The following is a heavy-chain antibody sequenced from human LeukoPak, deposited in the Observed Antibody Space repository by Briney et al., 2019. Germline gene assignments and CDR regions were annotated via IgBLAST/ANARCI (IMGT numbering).Heavy chain of an antibody. V-gene: IGHV4-39*07. CDR1: GGSISNTTYY. CDR2: IYYSGST. CDR3: ARGGDGYNFATSGGLYYFDY. D-gene: IGHD5-24*01. Sequence: SETLSLTCTVSGGSISNTTYYWVWIRQPPGKGLEYIGSIYYSGSTYYNPSLKSRVTISVDTSKNQFSLKLTSVTAADTAVYYCARGGDGYNFATSGGLYYFDYWGQGTLVTVSS. J-gene: IGHJ4*02.